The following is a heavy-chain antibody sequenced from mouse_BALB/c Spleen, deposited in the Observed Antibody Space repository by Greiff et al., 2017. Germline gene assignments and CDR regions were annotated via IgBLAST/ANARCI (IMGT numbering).Heavy chain of an antibody. V-gene: IGHV5-12-1*01. CDR1: GFAFSSYD. CDR2: ISSGGGST. CDR3: ARLTTATFDY. Sequence: EVQVVESGGGLVKPGGSLKLSCAASGFAFSSYDMSWVRQTPEKRLEWVAYISSGGGSTYYPDTVKGRFTISRDNAKNTLYLQMSSLKSEDTAMYYCARLTTATFDYWGQGTTLTVSS. J-gene: IGHJ2*01. D-gene: IGHD1-2*01.